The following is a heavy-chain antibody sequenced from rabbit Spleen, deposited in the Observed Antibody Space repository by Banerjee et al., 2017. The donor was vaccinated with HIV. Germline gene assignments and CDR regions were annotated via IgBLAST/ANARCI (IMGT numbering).Heavy chain of an antibody. D-gene: IGHD6-1*01. Sequence: QSLEESGGGLVQPEGSLALTCKASGFSFSSSDYICWVRQAPGKGLEWISCIAGSSSGFTYSATWAKGRFTISKTSSTTVTLQMTSLTAADTATYFCARGPAIVYGYFDLWGPGTLVTVS. CDR1: GFSFSSSDY. J-gene: IGHJ4*01. CDR2: IAGSSSGFT. V-gene: IGHV1S40*01. CDR3: ARGPAIVYGYFDL.